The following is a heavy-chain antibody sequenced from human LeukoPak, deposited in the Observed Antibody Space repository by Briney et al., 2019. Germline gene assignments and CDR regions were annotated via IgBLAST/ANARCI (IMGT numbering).Heavy chain of an antibody. Sequence: ASVKVSCKASGYTFTARAMYWVRQAPGQGLEWTGRIKANSDDTNYAQKFQDRVTMTRDMSVSTAYMELRSLRSDDTAVYYCATDYTDTWTGFDYWGQGTLVTVSS. CDR1: GYTFTARA. V-gene: IGHV1-2*06. J-gene: IGHJ4*02. D-gene: IGHD1-1*01. CDR3: ATDYTDTWTGFDY. CDR2: IKANSDDT.